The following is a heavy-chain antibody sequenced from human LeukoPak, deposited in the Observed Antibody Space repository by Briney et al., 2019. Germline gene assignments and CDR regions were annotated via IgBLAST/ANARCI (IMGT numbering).Heavy chain of an antibody. Sequence: GGSLRLSCAASGFTFSSYAMSWVRQAPGKGLEWVSAISGSGGSTYYADSVKGRFTISRDNSKNTLYLQMSSLRAEDTAVYYCAKVMTRTMVRGVPPSDYWGQGTLVTVSS. V-gene: IGHV3-23*01. J-gene: IGHJ4*02. D-gene: IGHD3-10*01. CDR1: GFTFSSYA. CDR2: ISGSGGST. CDR3: AKVMTRTMVRGVPPSDY.